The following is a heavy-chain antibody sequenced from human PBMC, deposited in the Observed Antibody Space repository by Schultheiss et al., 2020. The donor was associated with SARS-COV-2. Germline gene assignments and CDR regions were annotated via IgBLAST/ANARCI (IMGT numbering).Heavy chain of an antibody. V-gene: IGHV3-30*04. CDR1: GFTFSSYA. CDR2: ISYDGSNK. Sequence: GESLKISSAASGFTFSSYAMSWVRQAPGKGLEWVAVISYDGSNKYYADSVKGRFTISRDNAKNSLYLQMNSLRAEDTAVYYCARVKTLWFGEFGAFDIWGQGTTVTVSS. CDR3: ARVKTLWFGEFGAFDI. J-gene: IGHJ3*02. D-gene: IGHD3-10*01.